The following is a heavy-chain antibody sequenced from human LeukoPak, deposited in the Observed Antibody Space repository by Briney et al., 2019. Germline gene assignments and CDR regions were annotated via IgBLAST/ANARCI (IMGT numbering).Heavy chain of an antibody. J-gene: IGHJ4*02. V-gene: IGHV3-23*01. D-gene: IGHD3-22*01. CDR2: SIGSGGSA. CDR3: AKDQAYYDSSGYYCEIDY. Sequence: GGSLRLSCVASGFTFSTYTMNWIRQAPGKGLEWVSGSIGSGGSAFYADSVKGRFTISRDNSKNTLYLQMNSLRAEDTAVYYYAKDQAYYDSSGYYCEIDYWGQGTLVTVSS. CDR1: GFTFSTYT.